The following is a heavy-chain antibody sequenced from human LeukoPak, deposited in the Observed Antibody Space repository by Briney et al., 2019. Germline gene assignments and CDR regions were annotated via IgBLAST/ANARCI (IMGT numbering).Heavy chain of an antibody. V-gene: IGHV4-39*01. CDR2: IFYTGSA. Sequence: ASETLSLTCAVSGGSISSGNSQWGWLRHTPGKGLESLGTIFYTGSAYYNPSLKSRVTLSVDTSKNQFSLRLGSLTAADTAVYYCARLHQIVPSAMNYYYMDVWGKGTTVSVSS. J-gene: IGHJ6*03. CDR3: ARLHQIVPSAMNYYYMDV. D-gene: IGHD2-2*01. CDR1: GGSISSGNSQ.